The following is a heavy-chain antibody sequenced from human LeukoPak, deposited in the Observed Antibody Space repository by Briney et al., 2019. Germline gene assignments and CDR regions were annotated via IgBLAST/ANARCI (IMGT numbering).Heavy chain of an antibody. Sequence: GGSLRLSCTASGFSLSAHPMSWVRQGPGKSLEWVSVISGSGQTTYYADSVKGRFTVSKDNTKNTVYLQMSSLRADDTAVYYCAKEKDYRVFDHWGQGTLVTVSS. J-gene: IGHJ4*02. CDR1: GFSLSAHP. D-gene: IGHD4-11*01. CDR2: ISGSGQTT. CDR3: AKEKDYRVFDH. V-gene: IGHV3-23*01.